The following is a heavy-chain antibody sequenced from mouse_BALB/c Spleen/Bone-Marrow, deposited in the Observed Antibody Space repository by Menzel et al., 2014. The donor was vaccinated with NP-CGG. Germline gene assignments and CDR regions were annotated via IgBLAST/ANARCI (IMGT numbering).Heavy chain of an antibody. J-gene: IGHJ2*01. D-gene: IGHD1-1*01. CDR2: ISSGGGST. CDR1: GFAFSSYD. Sequence: EVQLVESGGGLVKPGGSLKLSCAASGFAFSSYDMSWVRQTPEKRLEWVAYISSGGGSTYCPDTVKGRFTISRDNAKNTLYLQMSSLKSEDTAMYYCAREVLRDYFDYWGQGTTLTGSS. V-gene: IGHV5-12-1*01. CDR3: AREVLRDYFDY.